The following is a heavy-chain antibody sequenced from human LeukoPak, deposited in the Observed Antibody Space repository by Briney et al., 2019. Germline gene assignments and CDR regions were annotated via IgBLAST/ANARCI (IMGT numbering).Heavy chain of an antibody. CDR2: ISSSGSTI. D-gene: IGHD3-22*01. CDR1: GFTFSDYY. J-gene: IGHJ4*02. CDR3: AKDSSVYHYDSRSLDY. Sequence: GGSLRLSCAASGFTFSDYYRSWIRQAPGKGLEWVSYISSSGSTIYYTDSVKGRFPISRDNPKHSLYLQMNRLRAEHTAVYYCAKDSSVYHYDSRSLDYWGLGTLVTVSS. V-gene: IGHV3-11*04.